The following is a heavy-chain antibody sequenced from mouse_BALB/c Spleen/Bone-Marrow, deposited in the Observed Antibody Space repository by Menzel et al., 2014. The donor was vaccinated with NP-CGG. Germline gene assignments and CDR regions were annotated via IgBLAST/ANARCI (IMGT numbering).Heavy chain of an antibody. CDR2: IAPGSGST. J-gene: IGHJ4*01. D-gene: IGHD2-1*01. Sequence: DLVKPGASVKLSCKASGYTFTNYWINWIKQRPGQGLEWIGRIAPGSGSTYYNEMFKGKATLSVDPSSSTAYIQLSSLSSEDSAVDFCARGSYYGNNVYAMDYWGQGTPVTVSS. CDR3: ARGSYYGNNVYAMDY. V-gene: IGHV1S41*01. CDR1: GYTFTNYW.